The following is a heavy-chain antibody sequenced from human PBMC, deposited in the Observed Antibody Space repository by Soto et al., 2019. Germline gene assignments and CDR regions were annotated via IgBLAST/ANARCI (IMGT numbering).Heavy chain of an antibody. CDR3: ARYSSSWNGY. V-gene: IGHV3-21*01. D-gene: IGHD6-13*01. Sequence: TVGSLRLSCAASGFTFSSYSMNWVRQAPGKGLEWVSSISSSSSYIYYADSVKGRFTISRDNAKNSLYLQMNSLRAEHTAVYYCARYSSSWNGYWGQGTLDTVSP. J-gene: IGHJ4*02. CDR1: GFTFSSYS. CDR2: ISSSSSYI.